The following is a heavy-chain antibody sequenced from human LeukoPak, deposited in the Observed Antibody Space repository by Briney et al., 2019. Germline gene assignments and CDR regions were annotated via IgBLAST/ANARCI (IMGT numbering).Heavy chain of an antibody. CDR3: ATAPCDNNNCPGAFDS. J-gene: IGHJ4*02. CDR1: GFTFSSYE. V-gene: IGHV4-38-2*01. CDR2: IYYSGRT. D-gene: IGHD1-1*01. Sequence: PGGSLRLSCAASGFTFSSYEMNWVRQPPGKGLEWIGSIYYSGRTYYNPSLKSRVTISVDTSKNQFSLKLKLSSVTAADTAVYYCATAPCDNNNCPGAFDSWGQGALVTVSS.